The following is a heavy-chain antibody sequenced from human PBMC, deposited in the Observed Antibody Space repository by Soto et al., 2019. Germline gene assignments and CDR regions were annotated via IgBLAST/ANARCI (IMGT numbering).Heavy chain of an antibody. V-gene: IGHV3-30*18. Sequence: QVQLVESGGGVVQPGRSLRLSCSASGFPFTTYGMHWVRQAPGKGLEWVAVISYDGSNKYYADSVKGRFTISRDNSKNTLYLQMNSLRPEDTAVYYCAKVSGTMVRGGDYYYYCMDVWGQGTTVTVSS. J-gene: IGHJ6*02. CDR1: GFPFTTYG. CDR2: ISYDGSNK. CDR3: AKVSGTMVRGGDYYYYCMDV. D-gene: IGHD3-10*01.